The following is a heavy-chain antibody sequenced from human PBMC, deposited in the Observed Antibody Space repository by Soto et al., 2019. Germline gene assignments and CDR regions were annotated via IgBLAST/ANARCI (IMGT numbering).Heavy chain of an antibody. CDR3: ARGWWEREGYVMDV. CDR2: IYYSGSA. CDR1: GGAISSYY. J-gene: IGHJ6*02. Sequence: QVQLQESGPGLVQPSKTLSLTCTVSGGAISSYYWSWIRQTPGKGLQYIGYIYYSGSAHYNPSLKSLVTASADTSTNQIFLTRTSVPAAATAVYYCARGWWEREGYVMDVWCQGTTVTVSS. V-gene: IGHV4-59*08. D-gene: IGHD1-26*01.